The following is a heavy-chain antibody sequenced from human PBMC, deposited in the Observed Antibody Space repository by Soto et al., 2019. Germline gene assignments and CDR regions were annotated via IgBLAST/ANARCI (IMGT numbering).Heavy chain of an antibody. Sequence: GGSLRLSCAASGFTFSYYYMSWIRQSPGKGLEWVSYISTSSTYTSYADSVKGRFTISRDNAKNSLYLQMNSLRAEDTAVYYCAKGSNDDSSGYHGYWGQGTLVTVSS. V-gene: IGHV3-11*06. CDR1: GFTFSYYY. CDR3: AKGSNDDSSGYHGY. J-gene: IGHJ4*02. CDR2: ISTSSTYT. D-gene: IGHD3-22*01.